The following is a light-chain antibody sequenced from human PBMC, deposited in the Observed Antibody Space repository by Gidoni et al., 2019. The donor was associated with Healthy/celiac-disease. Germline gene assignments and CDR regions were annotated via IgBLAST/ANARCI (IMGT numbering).Light chain of an antibody. V-gene: IGKV1D-12*01. CDR1: QGISSW. Sequence: DIQMTQSPSSVSASVGDRVTITCRASQGISSWLAWYPQKPGKAPQLLISAASSLQSGVPSRFSGSGSGTDFTLTISSLQPEDFATYYCQQANSFPPRTFXQXTKLEIK. CDR3: QQANSFPPRT. J-gene: IGKJ2*02. CDR2: AAS.